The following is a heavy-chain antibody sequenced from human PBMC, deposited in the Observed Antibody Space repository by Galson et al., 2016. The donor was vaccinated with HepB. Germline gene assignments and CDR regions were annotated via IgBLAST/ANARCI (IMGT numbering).Heavy chain of an antibody. D-gene: IGHD1/OR15-1a*01. V-gene: IGHV6-1*01. CDR3: AGHLRMGRTSNGLDV. Sequence: CAISGDSVSSNNAIWNWIRQSPSRGLEWLGRTYYRSKWYNDYGVSVKSRITISPDTSKNQFSLQLTSVTPEDTAVYYSAGHLRMGRTSNGLDVWGQGTTVTGSS. J-gene: IGHJ6*02. CDR2: TYYRSKWYN. CDR1: GDSVSSNNAI.